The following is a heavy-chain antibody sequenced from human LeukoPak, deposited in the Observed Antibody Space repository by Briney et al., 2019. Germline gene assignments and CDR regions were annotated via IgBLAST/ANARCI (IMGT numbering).Heavy chain of an antibody. CDR3: ARAARRGGYRFPFDY. D-gene: IGHD5-12*01. V-gene: IGHV4-61*01. CDR2: IYYSGST. J-gene: IGHJ4*02. Sequence: PSETLSLTCTVSGGSVSSGSYYWSWIRQPPGKGLEWIGYIYYSGSTNYNPSLKSRVTISVVTSKNQFSLKLSSVTAADTAVYYCARAARRGGYRFPFDYWGQGTLVTVSS. CDR1: GGSVSSGSYY.